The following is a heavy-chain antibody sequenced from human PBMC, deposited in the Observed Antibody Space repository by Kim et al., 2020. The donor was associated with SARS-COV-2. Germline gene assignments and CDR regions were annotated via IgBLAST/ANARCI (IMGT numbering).Heavy chain of an antibody. CDR2: INPNSGGT. V-gene: IGHV1-2*04. Sequence: ASVKVSCKASGYTFTGYYMHWVRQAPGQGLEWMGWINPNSGGTNYAQKFQGWVTMTRDTSISTAYMELSRLRSDDTAVYYCAREVRRRWYDILTGYSDAFDIWGQGTMVTVSS. J-gene: IGHJ3*02. CDR1: GYTFTGYY. CDR3: AREVRRRWYDILTGYSDAFDI. D-gene: IGHD3-9*01.